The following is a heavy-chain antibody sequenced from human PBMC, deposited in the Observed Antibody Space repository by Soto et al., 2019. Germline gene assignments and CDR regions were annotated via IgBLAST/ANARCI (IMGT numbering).Heavy chain of an antibody. Sequence: QVQLVQSGAEVKKPGASVKVSCKAFGYTFSSYYIQWVRQAPGQGLEWMGIINPSGGSTSHAQKFQGRVTMTRDTSTSTVYMELSSLRSEDTAVYYCARDSGSGYDSRYYNGMDVWGQGTTVTVSS. CDR2: INPSGGST. CDR3: ARDSGSGYDSRYYNGMDV. J-gene: IGHJ6*02. D-gene: IGHD5-12*01. CDR1: GYTFSSYY. V-gene: IGHV1-46*01.